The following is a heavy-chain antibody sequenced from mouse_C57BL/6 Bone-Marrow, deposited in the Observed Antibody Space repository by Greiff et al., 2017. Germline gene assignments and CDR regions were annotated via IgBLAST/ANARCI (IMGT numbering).Heavy chain of an antibody. J-gene: IGHJ4*01. D-gene: IGHD1-1*01. Sequence: QVQLQQPGAELVKPGASVKLSCKASGYTFTSYWMQWVKQRPGQGLEWIGEIDPSDSYTNYNQKFKGKATLTVDTSSSTAYRQLSSLTSEDSAVYYCASLLLRRGDYWGQGTSVTVSS. CDR3: ASLLLRRGDY. CDR1: GYTFTSYW. CDR2: IDPSDSYT. V-gene: IGHV1-50*01.